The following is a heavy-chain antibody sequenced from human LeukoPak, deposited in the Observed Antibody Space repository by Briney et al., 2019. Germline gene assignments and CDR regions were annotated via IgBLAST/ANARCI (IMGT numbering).Heavy chain of an antibody. CDR3: VTGRNYYYDY. CDR2: ISSSSSYI. CDR1: GFTFSSYS. V-gene: IGHV3-21*01. Sequence: GGSLRLSCAASGFTFSSYSMNWVRQAPGKGLEWVSSISSSSSYIYYADSVKGRFTISRDNSRNTLYLQMNSLRSEDTAVNYCVTGRNYYYDYWGQGTLVTVSS. J-gene: IGHJ4*02. D-gene: IGHD3-22*01.